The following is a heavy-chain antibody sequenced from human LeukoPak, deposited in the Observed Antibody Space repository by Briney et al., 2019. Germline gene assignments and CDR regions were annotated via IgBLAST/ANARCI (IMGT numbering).Heavy chain of an antibody. D-gene: IGHD4-17*01. Sequence: SETLSLTCTVSGGSISSSSYYWGWIRQPPGTGLEWIGSIYYSGSTYYNPSLKSRVTISVDTSKNQFSLKLSSVTAADTAVYYCARCGYGDYNWFDPWGQGTLVTVSS. CDR2: IYYSGST. V-gene: IGHV4-39*01. CDR3: ARCGYGDYNWFDP. CDR1: GGSISSSSYY. J-gene: IGHJ5*02.